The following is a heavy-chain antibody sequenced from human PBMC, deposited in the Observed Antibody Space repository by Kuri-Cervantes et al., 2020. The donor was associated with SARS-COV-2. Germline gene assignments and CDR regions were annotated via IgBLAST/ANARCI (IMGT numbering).Heavy chain of an antibody. V-gene: IGHV1-2*02. CDR3: ARSISGITGTTAAFDI. Sequence: ASVKVSCKASGYTFTGCYMHWVRQAPGQGLEWMGWINPNSGGTNYAQKFQGRVTMTRDTSISTAYMELSRLRSDDTAVYYCARSISGITGTTAAFDIWGQGTMVTVSS. CDR2: INPNSGGT. J-gene: IGHJ3*02. D-gene: IGHD1-20*01. CDR1: GYTFTGCY.